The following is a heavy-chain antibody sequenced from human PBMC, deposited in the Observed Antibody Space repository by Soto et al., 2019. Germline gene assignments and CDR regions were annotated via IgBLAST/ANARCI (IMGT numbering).Heavy chain of an antibody. V-gene: IGHV4-59*01. Sequence: QVQLQESGPGLVKPSETLSLTCTVSGGSISSYYWSWIRQPPGKGLEWIGYIYYSGSTNYNPSLKSRATTAVDTSKNQFSLKLSSVTAADTAVYYCARDYGDYFDYWGQGTLVTVSS. D-gene: IGHD4-17*01. CDR3: ARDYGDYFDY. CDR2: IYYSGST. CDR1: GGSISSYY. J-gene: IGHJ4*02.